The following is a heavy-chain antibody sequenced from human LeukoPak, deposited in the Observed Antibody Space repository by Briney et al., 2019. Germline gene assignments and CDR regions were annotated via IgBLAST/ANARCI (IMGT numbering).Heavy chain of an antibody. CDR1: GGSISSSSYY. CDR3: ARDSGSGSYRP. J-gene: IGHJ5*02. Sequence: SESLSLTCTVSGGSISSSSYYWGWIRQPPGKGLEWIGSIYYSGSTYYNPSLKSRVTISVDTSKNQFSLKLSSVTAADTAVYYCARDSGSGSYRPWGQGTLVTVSS. V-gene: IGHV4-39*02. D-gene: IGHD3-10*01. CDR2: IYYSGST.